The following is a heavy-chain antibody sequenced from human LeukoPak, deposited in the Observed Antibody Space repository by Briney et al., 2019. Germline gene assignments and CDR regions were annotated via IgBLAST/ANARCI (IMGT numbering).Heavy chain of an antibody. CDR1: GFTFSSYS. J-gene: IGHJ3*02. CDR2: IYSGGST. Sequence: GGSLRLSCAASGFTFSSYSMNWVRQAPGKGLEWVSVIYSGGSTYYADSVKGRFTISRDNSTNTLYLQMNSLRAEDTAVYYCARVILTGYSRGAFDIWGQGTMVTVSS. CDR3: ARVILTGYSRGAFDI. V-gene: IGHV3-53*01. D-gene: IGHD3-9*01.